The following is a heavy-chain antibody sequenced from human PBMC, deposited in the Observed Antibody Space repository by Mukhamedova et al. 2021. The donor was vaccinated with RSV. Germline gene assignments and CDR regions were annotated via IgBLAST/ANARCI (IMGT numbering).Heavy chain of an antibody. Sequence: YYSGSIYYSPSLKSRVTISIDLSMNQFALRLSSVTAADTAVYFCARLFQGAQSRVFDHWGQGTLATVST. J-gene: IGHJ4*02. V-gene: IGHV4-39*01. CDR2: YYSGSI. CDR3: ARLFQGAQSRVFDH. D-gene: IGHD2-21*01.